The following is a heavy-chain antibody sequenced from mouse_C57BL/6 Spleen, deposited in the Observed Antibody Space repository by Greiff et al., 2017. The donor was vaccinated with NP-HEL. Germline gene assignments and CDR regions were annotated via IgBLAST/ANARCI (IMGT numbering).Heavy chain of an antibody. CDR2: IYPGDGDT. V-gene: IGHV1-80*01. CDR1: GYAFSSYW. J-gene: IGHJ3*01. D-gene: IGHD2-3*01. CDR3: ARSTYDQAWFAY. Sequence: VQLQQSGAELVKPGASVKISCKASGYAFSSYWMNWVKQRPGKGLEWIGQIYPGDGDTNYNGKFKGKATLTADKSSSTAYMQLSSLTSEDSAVYFCARSTYDQAWFAYWGQGTLVTVSA.